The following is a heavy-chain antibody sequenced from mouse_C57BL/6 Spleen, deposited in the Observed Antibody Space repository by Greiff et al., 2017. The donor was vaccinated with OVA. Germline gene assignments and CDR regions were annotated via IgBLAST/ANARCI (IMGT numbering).Heavy chain of an antibody. CDR1: GFSLTSYG. CDR3: ARKDYYGSTLAY. CDR2: IWSGGST. Sequence: VQLVESGPGLVQPSQSLSITCTVSGFSLTSYGVHWVRQSPGKGLEWLGVIWSGGSTDYNAAFISRLSISKDNSKSQVFFKMNSLQADDTAIYYCARKDYYGSTLAYWGQGTLVTVSA. D-gene: IGHD1-1*01. J-gene: IGHJ3*01. V-gene: IGHV2-2*01.